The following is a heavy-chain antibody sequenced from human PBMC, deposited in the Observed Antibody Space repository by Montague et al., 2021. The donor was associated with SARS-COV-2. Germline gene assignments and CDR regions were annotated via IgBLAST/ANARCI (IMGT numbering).Heavy chain of an antibody. Sequence: RGSTTYNPSLKSRVTISVDTSKNQFSLRLSSVTAADTAVYYCPRLPYRLPGYAYFDFWCQGRLVIVSS. D-gene: IGHD3-9*01. J-gene: IGHJ4*02. CDR3: PRLPYRLPGYAYFDF. V-gene: IGHV4-59*08. CDR2: RGST.